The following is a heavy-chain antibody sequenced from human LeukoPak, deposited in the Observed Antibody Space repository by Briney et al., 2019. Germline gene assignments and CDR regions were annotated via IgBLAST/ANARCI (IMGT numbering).Heavy chain of an antibody. Sequence: ASETVSCKASGYSFTNYYMHWVRQAPGQGLEWMGLINPSGGSTSFAQKFQGRVTMTRDTSTSTVYMELSSLRSEDTAVYYCARAGQYQLLFVAFDIWGQGTIVTVSS. J-gene: IGHJ3*02. D-gene: IGHD2-2*01. CDR3: ARAGQYQLLFVAFDI. CDR1: GYSFTNYY. CDR2: INPSGGST. V-gene: IGHV1-46*01.